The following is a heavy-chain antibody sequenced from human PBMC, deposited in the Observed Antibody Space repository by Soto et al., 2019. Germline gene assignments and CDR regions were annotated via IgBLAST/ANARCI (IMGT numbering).Heavy chain of an antibody. J-gene: IGHJ5*02. CDR3: ARVGDRYCGDDSCFMNWFDP. V-gene: IGHV4-4*02. CDR2: IHHSGSS. Sequence: NPSETLSLTCGVSGDSISSRNWWSWVRQSPGKGLEWIAEIHHSGSSNLNPSLKSRVSISMDKSKNQFSLKLSSVTAADTAVYYCARVGDRYCGDDSCFMNWFDPWGQGTLVTVSS. D-gene: IGHD2-15*01. CDR1: GDSISSRNW.